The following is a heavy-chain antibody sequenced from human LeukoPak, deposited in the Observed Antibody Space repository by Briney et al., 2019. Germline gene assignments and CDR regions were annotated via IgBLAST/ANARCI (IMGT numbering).Heavy chain of an antibody. Sequence: ASVKVSCKASGGTFITYVINWVRQAPGQGLEWMGGIIPIFGTANYTQKFQGRVTITTDEPTSTAYMELRSLRSEDTAVYYCARNDLGFCSGASCHSSQFDYWGQGTLVTVSS. V-gene: IGHV1-69*05. J-gene: IGHJ4*02. D-gene: IGHD2-15*01. CDR1: GGTFITYV. CDR2: IIPIFGTA. CDR3: ARNDLGFCSGASCHSSQFDY.